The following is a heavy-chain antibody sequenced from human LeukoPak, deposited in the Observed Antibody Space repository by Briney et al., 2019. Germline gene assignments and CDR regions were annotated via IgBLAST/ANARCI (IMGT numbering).Heavy chain of an antibody. Sequence: PGESLRLSCAASGFTVSSNYMGWVRQAPGKGLEWVSVIYSGGDTYYTDSVKGRFTISRDNSKNMIYLEMSSLKAEDTAVYYCAKERSLEIAVAGTIFDYWGQGTLVTVSS. V-gene: IGHV3-66*01. CDR1: GFTVSSNY. CDR2: IYSGGDT. J-gene: IGHJ4*02. D-gene: IGHD6-19*01. CDR3: AKERSLEIAVAGTIFDY.